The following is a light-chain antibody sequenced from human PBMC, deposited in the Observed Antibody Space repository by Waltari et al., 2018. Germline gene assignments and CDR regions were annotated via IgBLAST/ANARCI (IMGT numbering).Light chain of an antibody. CDR1: QSVSSN. Sequence: EKVMTQSPATLSVSPGEVVTLSCRARQSVSSNVAWYQHRPGQAPRLLSYDASTRASGIPARFSGSWAGTEFNLTISGLQSEDCAFYYCQQYNDWYSFGQGTKLEIK. CDR2: DAS. CDR3: QQYNDWYS. V-gene: IGKV3-15*01. J-gene: IGKJ2*03.